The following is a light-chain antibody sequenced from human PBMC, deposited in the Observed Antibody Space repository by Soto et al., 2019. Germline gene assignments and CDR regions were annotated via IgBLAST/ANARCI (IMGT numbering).Light chain of an antibody. Sequence: DIQMTQSPSSLSASVGDTVTITCRASQRVSIFLNWYQQKPGKAPKLLIYSATCLQSGVPSRFSGSFFGTDFTLTISSLQPEDFATYYCQQSYNTPRTFGQGTKVEVK. CDR2: SAT. CDR1: QRVSIF. V-gene: IGKV1-39*01. J-gene: IGKJ1*01. CDR3: QQSYNTPRT.